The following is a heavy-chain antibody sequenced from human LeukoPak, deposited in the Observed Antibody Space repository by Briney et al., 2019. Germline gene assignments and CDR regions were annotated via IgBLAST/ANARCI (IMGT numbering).Heavy chain of an antibody. D-gene: IGHD6-6*01. J-gene: IGHJ5*02. V-gene: IGHV3-7*01. CDR1: GFTFSGFW. Sequence: GGSLRLSCAVSGFTFSGFWMSWSRQAPGKGLEWVASINSDGSEGYYADVVKGRFTISRDNAKNSLYLQINSLRAEDTAVCYCARDHYSSSSWFDPWGQGTLVTVSS. CDR2: INSDGSEG. CDR3: ARDHYSSSSWFDP.